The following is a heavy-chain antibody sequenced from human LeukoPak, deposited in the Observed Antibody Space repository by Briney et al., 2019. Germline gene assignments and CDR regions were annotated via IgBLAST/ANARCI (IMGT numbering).Heavy chain of an antibody. CDR2: IWYDGSNK. CDR1: RFTFRRCG. Sequence: GWALTLSRPASRFTFRRCGMHGVRQPPAKELEWGAVIWYDGSNKYYADSVKGRFTISRDNSKNTLYLQMNSLRAEDTAVYYCAREAFGGQYYFDGWGQRTPVTASS. J-gene: IGHJ4*02. V-gene: IGHV3-33*01. CDR3: AREAFGGQYYFDG. D-gene: IGHD2/OR15-2a*01.